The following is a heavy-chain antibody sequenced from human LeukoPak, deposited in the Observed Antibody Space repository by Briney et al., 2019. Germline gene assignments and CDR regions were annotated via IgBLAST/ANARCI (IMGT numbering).Heavy chain of an antibody. CDR1: GFTFSSYW. CDR3: ARDTGGTGYYYMDV. D-gene: IGHD2-8*02. V-gene: IGHV3-7*03. J-gene: IGHJ6*03. CDR2: IKQDGSEK. Sequence: PGGSLRLSCAASGFTFSSYWMSWVRQAPGKGLEWVANIKQDGSEKYYVDSVKGRFTISRDNAKNSLYLQMNSLRAEDTALYYCARDTGGTGYYYMDVWGKGTTVTVSS.